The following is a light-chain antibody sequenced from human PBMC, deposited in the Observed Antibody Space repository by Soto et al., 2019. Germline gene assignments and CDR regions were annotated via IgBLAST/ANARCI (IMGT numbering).Light chain of an antibody. Sequence: QSALTQPASVSGSPGQSITISCTGTSSDVGAYNYVSWYQHHPDKAPKLMIFDVSNRPSEVSNRFSGSKSGNTASLISSGLQAEDEADYYCSSYTSSNSWVFGGGTKLTVL. CDR2: DVS. CDR3: SSYTSSNSWV. CDR1: SSDVGAYNY. J-gene: IGLJ3*02. V-gene: IGLV2-14*03.